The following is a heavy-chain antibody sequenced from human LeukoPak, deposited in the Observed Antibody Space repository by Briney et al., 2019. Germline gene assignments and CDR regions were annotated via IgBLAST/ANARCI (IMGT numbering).Heavy chain of an antibody. CDR3: ARDDCSSTSCDQGDAFDI. Sequence: ASVKVSCMASGYTFTGYYMRWVRQAPGQGLEWMGWINPNSGGTNYAQKFQGRVTMTRDTSISTASMELSRLRSDDTAVYYCARDDCSSTSCDQGDAFDIWGQGTMVTVSS. V-gene: IGHV1-2*02. CDR1: GYTFTGYY. D-gene: IGHD2-2*01. J-gene: IGHJ3*02. CDR2: INPNSGGT.